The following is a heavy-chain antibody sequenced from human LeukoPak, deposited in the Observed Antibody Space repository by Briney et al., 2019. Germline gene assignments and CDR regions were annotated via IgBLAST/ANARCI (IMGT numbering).Heavy chain of an antibody. V-gene: IGHV4-4*09. CDR2: IYTSGST. Sequence: SETLSLTCTVSGGSISSYYWSWIRQPPGKGLEWIGYIYTSGSTNYNPSLKSRVTISVDTSKDQFSLKLSCVTAAGTAVYYCARHAGDYCDFGNWFVPWGQGTLVTVSS. CDR1: GGSISSYY. D-gene: IGHD4-17*01. CDR3: ARHAGDYCDFGNWFVP. J-gene: IGHJ5*02.